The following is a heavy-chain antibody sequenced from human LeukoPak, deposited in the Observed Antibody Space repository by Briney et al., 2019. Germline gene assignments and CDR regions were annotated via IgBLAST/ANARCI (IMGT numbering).Heavy chain of an antibody. CDR1: GFTFSSYG. CDR3: ARSYGFLRYFDY. J-gene: IGHJ4*02. D-gene: IGHD5-18*01. Sequence: PGRSLRLSCAASGFTFSSYGMHWVRQAPGKGLEWVAVIWYDGSNKYYADSVKGRFTISRDNSKNTLYLQMNSLRAEDTAVYYCARSYGFLRYFDYWGQGTLVTVSS. V-gene: IGHV3-33*01. CDR2: IWYDGSNK.